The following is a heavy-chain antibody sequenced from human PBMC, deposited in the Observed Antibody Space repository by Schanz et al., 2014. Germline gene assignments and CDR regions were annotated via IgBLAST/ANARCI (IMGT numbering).Heavy chain of an antibody. CDR3: ARGREVVAKIFDV. J-gene: IGHJ3*01. Sequence: EVQLLESGGGLVQPGGSLRLSCAASGFTFSIYGMSWVRQAPGKGLEWVSRMIGSGSSVFYADSVKGRFTISRDNSNNTVFLQMNSLRAEDTGVYYCARGREVVAKIFDVWGQGTMVTVSS. V-gene: IGHV3-23*01. CDR2: MIGSGSSV. CDR1: GFTFSIYG. D-gene: IGHD3-22*01.